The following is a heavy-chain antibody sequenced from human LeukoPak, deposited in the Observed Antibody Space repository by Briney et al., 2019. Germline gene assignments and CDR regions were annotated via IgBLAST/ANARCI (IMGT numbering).Heavy chain of an antibody. J-gene: IGHJ4*02. V-gene: IGHV4-34*01. CDR2: INHSGST. CDR1: GFTFSSYW. Sequence: GPLRLSCAASGFTFSSYWMSWIRQPPGKGLEWIGEINHSGSTNYNPSLKSRVTISVDTSKNQFSLKLSSVTAADTAVYYCARPYLGHWGQGTLVTVSS. CDR3: ARPYLGH.